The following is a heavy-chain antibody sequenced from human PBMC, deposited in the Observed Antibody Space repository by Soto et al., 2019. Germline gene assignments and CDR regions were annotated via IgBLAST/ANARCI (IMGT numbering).Heavy chain of an antibody. J-gene: IGHJ4*02. Sequence: EVQLVESGGGLIQPGGSLRLSCAASGFTVSSNYMSWVRQAPGKGLEWVSVIYSGGSTYYADSVKGRFTISRDNSKNTLHLPMNVRGAEDRAVYYCASLPYGPFAYWGRGTMVTVSS. D-gene: IGHD3-10*01. V-gene: IGHV3-53*01. CDR2: IYSGGST. CDR3: ASLPYGPFAY. CDR1: GFTVSSNY.